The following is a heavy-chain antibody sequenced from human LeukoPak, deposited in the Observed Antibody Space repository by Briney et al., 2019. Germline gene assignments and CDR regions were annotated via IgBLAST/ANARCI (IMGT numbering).Heavy chain of an antibody. CDR3: ARDAPCSSTSCLRYFDY. J-gene: IGHJ4*02. D-gene: IGHD2-2*01. V-gene: IGHV3-21*01. CDR2: ISSSSSYI. Sequence: GGSLRLSCAASGFTFCSYSMNWVRQAPGKGLEWVSSISSSSSYIYYADSVKGRFTISRDNAKNSLYLQMNSLRAEDTAVYYCARDAPCSSTSCLRYFDYWGQGTLVTVSS. CDR1: GFTFCSYS.